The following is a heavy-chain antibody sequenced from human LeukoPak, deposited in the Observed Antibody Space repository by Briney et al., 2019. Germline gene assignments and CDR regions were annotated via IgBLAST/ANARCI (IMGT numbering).Heavy chain of an antibody. J-gene: IGHJ4*02. CDR1: GFTFSSYA. D-gene: IGHD2-15*01. Sequence: PGGSLRFSCAASGFTFSSYAMYWVRQARGKGLEWISGIFGSGGSPHYADSVKGRFTISRDNSQEIVYLQLDSLGVEDTALYYCGKTTVGYSSGRYPGWPVDYWGQGALVTVSS. CDR2: IFGSGGSP. V-gene: IGHV3-23*01. CDR3: GKTTVGYSSGRYPGWPVDY.